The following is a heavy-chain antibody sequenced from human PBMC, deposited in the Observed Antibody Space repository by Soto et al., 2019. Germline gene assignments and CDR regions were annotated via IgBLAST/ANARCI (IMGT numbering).Heavy chain of an antibody. CDR3: ARHVNPWAQGAFDI. V-gene: IGHV1-46*01. CDR1: GYTFTSYY. CDR2: ISPSGGST. J-gene: IGHJ3*02. Sequence: SVKLSCKESGYTFTSYYMHWVRQEPGQGLEWMGIISPSGGSTSYAQKFQGRVTMTRDTSTSTVYMELSSLRSEDTAVYYCARHVNPWAQGAFDIWGQGTMVTVSS. D-gene: IGHD3-10*02.